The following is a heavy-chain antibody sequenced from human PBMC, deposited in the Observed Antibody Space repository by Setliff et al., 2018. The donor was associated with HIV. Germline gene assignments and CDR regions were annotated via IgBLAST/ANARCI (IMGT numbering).Heavy chain of an antibody. J-gene: IGHJ4*02. CDR3: AGYGDYPLPKLIY. CDR2: IFASGST. Sequence: PSETLSLTCTVSGGSFSSYHWSWIRHPAGKGLEWIGHIFASGSTKYNPSLESRVTMSVDTSKNQFSLRLTSVTAADTAVYYCAGYGDYPLPKLIYWGQGTLVTV. CDR1: GGSFSSYH. D-gene: IGHD4-17*01. V-gene: IGHV4-4*07.